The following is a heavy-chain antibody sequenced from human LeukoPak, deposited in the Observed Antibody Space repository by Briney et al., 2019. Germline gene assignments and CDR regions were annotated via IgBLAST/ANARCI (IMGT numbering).Heavy chain of an antibody. CDR2: IIPILGIA. CDR3: ARGRDGYNYDY. Sequence: ASVKVSCKASGGTFSSYAISWVRQAPGQGLEWMGRIIPILGIANYAQKFQGRVTITADKSTSTAYMELSSLRSEDTAVYYCARGRDGYNYDYWGQGTLVTVSS. CDR1: GGTFSSYA. J-gene: IGHJ4*02. D-gene: IGHD5-12*01. V-gene: IGHV1-69*04.